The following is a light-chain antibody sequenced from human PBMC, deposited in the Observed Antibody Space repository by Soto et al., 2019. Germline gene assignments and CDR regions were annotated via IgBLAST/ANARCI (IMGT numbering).Light chain of an antibody. CDR1: SSDFGGYDY. V-gene: IGLV2-14*01. CDR2: EVS. Sequence: QSVLTNPASLSGSPGQSITISCTGTSSDFGGYDYVSWYQHHPGKAPKLTIYEVSNRPSGVSNRFSGSKSGNTASLTISGLQAEDEAVYYCSSYTSSSTSYVFGTGNKVTVI. J-gene: IGLJ1*01. CDR3: SSYTSSSTSYV.